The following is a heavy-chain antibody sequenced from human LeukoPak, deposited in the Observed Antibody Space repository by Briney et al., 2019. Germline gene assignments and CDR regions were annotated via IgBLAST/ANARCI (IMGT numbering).Heavy chain of an antibody. CDR1: GLTFGDHA. CDR3: TRGPIWLYYGMDV. J-gene: IGHJ6*02. Sequence: PGRSLRLSCTASGLTFGDHAMSWVRQAPGKGLEWVGFITSKAYGGTTEYAASVKGRFTISRDDSKSIAYLQMNSLKTEDTAVYYCTRGPIWLYYGMDVWGQGTTVIVSS. CDR2: ITSKAYGGTT. V-gene: IGHV3-49*04. D-gene: IGHD3-9*01.